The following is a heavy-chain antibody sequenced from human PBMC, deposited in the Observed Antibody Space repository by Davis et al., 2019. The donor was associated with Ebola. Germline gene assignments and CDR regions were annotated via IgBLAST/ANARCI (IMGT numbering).Heavy chain of an antibody. D-gene: IGHD5-18*01. V-gene: IGHV4-59*01. CDR2: ISYSGST. Sequence: MPSETLSLTCTVSGDSISNYFWSWIRQPPGKGLEWLGYISYSGSTNYNPSLKSRVTISLDTSKNQFSLRLSSVTAADTAVHYCARDGGYNYDWYFDIWGRGTLVTVSS. J-gene: IGHJ2*01. CDR1: GDSISNYF. CDR3: ARDGGYNYDWYFDI.